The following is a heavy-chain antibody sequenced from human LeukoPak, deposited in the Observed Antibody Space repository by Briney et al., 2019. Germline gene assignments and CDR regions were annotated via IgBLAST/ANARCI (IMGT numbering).Heavy chain of an antibody. CDR1: GFTFSSYA. Sequence: GRSLRLSCAASGFTFSSYAMYWVRQAPGKGLEWVAVISYDGSNKYYADSVKGRFTISRDNSKNTLYLQMNSLRAEDTAVYCCGRQPAMVTYYFDNGGQGTLVTVSS. D-gene: IGHD5-18*01. V-gene: IGHV3-30*04. CDR3: GRQPAMVTYYFDN. CDR2: ISYDGSNK. J-gene: IGHJ4*02.